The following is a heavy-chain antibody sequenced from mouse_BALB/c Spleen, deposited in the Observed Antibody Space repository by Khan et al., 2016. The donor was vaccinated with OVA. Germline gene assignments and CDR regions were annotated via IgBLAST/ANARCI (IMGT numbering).Heavy chain of an antibody. CDR2: INPSTGYS. J-gene: IGHJ3*01. CDR1: GYTFTSYW. Sequence: QVQLQQSGAELAKPGASVKMSCKASGYTFTSYWMHWVKQRPGQGLEWIGYINPSTGYSEFNQKFKDKATLTADKSSSTAYMQLSSLTSDDSAVYYCASHGSTSAWFAYWGQGTLVTGSA. D-gene: IGHD1-1*01. CDR3: ASHGSTSAWFAY. V-gene: IGHV1-7*01.